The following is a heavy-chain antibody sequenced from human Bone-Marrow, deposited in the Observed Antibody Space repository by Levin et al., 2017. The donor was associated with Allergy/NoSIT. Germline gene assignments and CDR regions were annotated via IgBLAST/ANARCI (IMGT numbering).Heavy chain of an antibody. J-gene: IGHJ6*02. CDR2: ISGSGGTT. V-gene: IGHV3-23*01. CDR3: ASFAAGSLYYGLDV. D-gene: IGHD6-13*01. Sequence: ASVKVSCADSRFTFNTYAMAWVRQAPGKGLEWVSVISGSGGTTHYAGSVKGRLTISRDNSKNTLYLDMSSLRAEDTAVYYCASFAAGSLYYGLDVWGQGTTVTVSS. CDR1: RFTFNTYA.